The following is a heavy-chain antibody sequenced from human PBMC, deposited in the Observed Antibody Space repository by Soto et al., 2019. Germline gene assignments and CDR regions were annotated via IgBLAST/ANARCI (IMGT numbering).Heavy chain of an antibody. CDR1: GGTFSSYA. CDR2: IIPIFGTA. V-gene: IGHV1-69*13. D-gene: IGHD2-2*01. Sequence: SVKVSCKASGGTFSSYAISWVRQAPGQGLEWMGGIIPIFGTANYAQKFQGRVTITADESTSTAYMELSSLRSEDTAVYYCARDGLSYPNPGDYYYGMDVWGQGTTVTVSS. J-gene: IGHJ6*02. CDR3: ARDGLSYPNPGDYYYGMDV.